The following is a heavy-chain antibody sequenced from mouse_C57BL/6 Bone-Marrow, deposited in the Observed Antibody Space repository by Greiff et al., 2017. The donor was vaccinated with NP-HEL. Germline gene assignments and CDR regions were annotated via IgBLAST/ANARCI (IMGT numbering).Heavy chain of an antibody. V-gene: IGHV1-69*01. CDR3: ARFDGYFDY. Sequence: VKLQQPGAELVMPGASVKLSCKASGYTFTSYWMHWVKQRPGQGLEWIGEIDPSDSYTNYNQKCKGKSTLTVDKSSSTAYMQLSSLTSEDSAVYYCARFDGYFDYWGQGTTLTVSS. J-gene: IGHJ2*01. CDR2: IDPSDSYT. CDR1: GYTFTSYW. D-gene: IGHD2-3*01.